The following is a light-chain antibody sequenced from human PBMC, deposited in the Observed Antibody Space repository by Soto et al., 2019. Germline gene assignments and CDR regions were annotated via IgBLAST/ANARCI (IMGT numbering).Light chain of an antibody. CDR2: KAS. CDR1: QSISSW. Sequence: DIQMTQSPSTLSASVGDRVTITCRASQSISSWLAWYQQKPGKAPKVLIHKASSLESGVPSRFSASGSGTEFTLTISSLQPDDFATYYCQQYDSYSVTFGQGTKLEI. J-gene: IGKJ2*01. CDR3: QQYDSYSVT. V-gene: IGKV1-5*03.